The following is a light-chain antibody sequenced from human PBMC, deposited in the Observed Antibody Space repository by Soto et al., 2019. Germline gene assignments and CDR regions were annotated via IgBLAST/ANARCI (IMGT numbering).Light chain of an antibody. V-gene: IGKV3-20*01. CDR1: QGIGDT. CDR2: DAS. J-gene: IGKJ4*01. Sequence: EIVLTQSPAALSVSPGERVTLSCRASQGIGDTLAWYQQKPGQTPRLLIYDASSRATGIPDRFSGSGSGTDFTLTISRLEPEDFAVYYCQQYGSSALTFGGGTKVDIK. CDR3: QQYGSSALT.